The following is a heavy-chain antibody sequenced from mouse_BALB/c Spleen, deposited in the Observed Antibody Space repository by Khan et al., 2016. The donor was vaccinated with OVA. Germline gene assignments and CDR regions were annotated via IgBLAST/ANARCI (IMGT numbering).Heavy chain of an antibody. CDR3: ARLAYYYNSEGLAY. J-gene: IGHJ3*01. V-gene: IGHV5-6*01. CDR1: GFTFSTYG. CDR2: INTGGAYT. D-gene: IGHD1-1*01. Sequence: VQLKESGGDFVRPGGSLKLSCAASGFTFSTYGMSWVRQTPDKRLEWVATINTGGAYTYYPDSVKGRFTISRDNAKNTLYLQLSSLKSEDTAIYYCARLAYYYNSEGLAYWGQGTLVTVSA.